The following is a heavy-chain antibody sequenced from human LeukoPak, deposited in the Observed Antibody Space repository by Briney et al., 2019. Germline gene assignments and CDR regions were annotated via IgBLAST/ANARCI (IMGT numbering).Heavy chain of an antibody. V-gene: IGHV3-20*04. CDR2: INWNGGST. J-gene: IGHJ4*02. CDR3: AKSPVSSCRGSFCYPFDY. CDR1: GFTFDDYG. Sequence: GRSLRLSCAASGFTFDDYGMSWVRQAPGRGLEWVSGINWNGGSTGYADSVKGRFTISRDNSRNTLYLQMNTLRAEDTAVYFCAKSPVSSCRGSFCYPFDYWGQGNLVTVSS. D-gene: IGHD2-15*01.